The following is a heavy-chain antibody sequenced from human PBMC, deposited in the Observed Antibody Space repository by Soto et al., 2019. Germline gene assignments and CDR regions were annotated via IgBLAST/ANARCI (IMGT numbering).Heavy chain of an antibody. D-gene: IGHD2-2*01. J-gene: IGHJ6*02. V-gene: IGHV1-46*01. CDR3: ARDYVVVVPAAMRIMEV. CDR2: INPSGGST. Sequence: ASVKVSCKASGYTFTSYYMPWVRQAPGQGLEWMGIINPSGGSTSYAQKFQGRVTMTRDTSTSTVYMELSSLRSEDTAVYYCARDYVVVVPAAMRIMEVWGQGTTVTVSS. CDR1: GYTFTSYY.